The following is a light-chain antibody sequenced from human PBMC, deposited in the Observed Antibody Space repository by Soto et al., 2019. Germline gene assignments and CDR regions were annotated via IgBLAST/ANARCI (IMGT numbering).Light chain of an antibody. V-gene: IGKV3D-20*01. CDR2: DAS. CDR3: QEYGSSPLT. J-gene: IGKJ4*01. CDR1: QSVSSNY. Sequence: EIVLTQSPATLSLSPGDRATLSSAASQSVSSNYIAWYRQKPGLAPRLLIYDASSRATGIPDRFSGSGSGTDFTLTISRLEPEDSAVVYCQEYGSSPLTFGGVTKVDIK.